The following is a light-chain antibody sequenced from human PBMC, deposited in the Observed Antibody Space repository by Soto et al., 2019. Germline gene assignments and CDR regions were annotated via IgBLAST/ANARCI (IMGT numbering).Light chain of an antibody. CDR1: HILEYSYGKTY. CDR2: KVS. J-gene: IGKJ1*01. V-gene: IGKV2-30*01. Sequence: DVVLTQSPLSLPVTLGQPASISCTSSHILEYSYGKTYLNSSLQRPGQSPRRLIYKVSNRDSGVPDRFSGSGSGTDFTLKISRVEAEDVGTYYCMQGEHWPWTFGQGTQVESK. CDR3: MQGEHWPWT.